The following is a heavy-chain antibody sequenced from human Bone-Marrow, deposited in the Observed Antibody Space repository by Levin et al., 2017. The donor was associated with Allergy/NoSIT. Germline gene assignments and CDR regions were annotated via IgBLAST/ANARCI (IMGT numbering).Heavy chain of an antibody. CDR2: IDPDTGDT. J-gene: IGHJ5*02. D-gene: IGHD5-12*01. Sequence: ASVKVSCKASGYTFIDYYVHWVRQAPGQGLEWMGRIDPDTGDTDYAQNFQGRLTMTRDTSIDTAYVELTRLTSDDTAVYYCARIVAAVSGRTEGWFDPWGQGTLAAVSS. CDR1: GYTFIDYY. CDR3: ARIVAAVSGRTEGWFDP. V-gene: IGHV1-2*06.